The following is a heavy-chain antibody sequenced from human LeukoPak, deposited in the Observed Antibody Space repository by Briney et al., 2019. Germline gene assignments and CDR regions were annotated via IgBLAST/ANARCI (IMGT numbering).Heavy chain of an antibody. CDR3: ARVRVAARPFNWFDP. CDR2: IYTSGST. V-gene: IGHV4-61*02. D-gene: IGHD6-6*01. CDR1: GGSISSGSYY. Sequence: SETLSLTCTVSGGSISSGSYYWSWIRQPAGKGLEWIGRIYTSGSTNYNPSLKSRVTISVDTSKNQFSLKLSSVTAADTAVYYCARVRVAARPFNWFDPWGQGTLVTVSS. J-gene: IGHJ5*02.